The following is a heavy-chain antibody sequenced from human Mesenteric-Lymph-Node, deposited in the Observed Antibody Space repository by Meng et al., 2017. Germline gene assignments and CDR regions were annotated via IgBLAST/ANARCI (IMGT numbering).Heavy chain of an antibody. CDR3: VRDDSTGYYYFDY. J-gene: IGHJ4*02. CDR1: GFTFNTYW. V-gene: IGHV3-74*01. CDR2: INEDGCST. Sequence: GQLVGSGGGVVKAGRCVRLSCAASGFTFNTYWMHWALQVSGNGLVWVSRINEDGCSTSYADSVKGRFTISRDNAKNSLYLQMSSLRDEDTAVYYCVRDDSTGYYYFDYWGQGTLVTVSS. D-gene: IGHD3-22*01.